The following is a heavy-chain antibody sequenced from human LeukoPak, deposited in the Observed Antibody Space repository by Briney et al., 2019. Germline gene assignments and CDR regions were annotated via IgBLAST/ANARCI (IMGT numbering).Heavy chain of an antibody. CDR2: IDPSDSYT. CDR3: ARHTISDY. V-gene: IGHV5-10-1*01. CDR1: GYSFSSYW. J-gene: IGHJ4*02. D-gene: IGHD3-10*01. Sequence: GESLKISCKGSGYSFSSYWINWVRQMPGKGLEWMGRIDPSDSYTNYNPSFQGHVTISADKSISTAYLQWSSLMASDTAMYYCARHTISDYWGQGTQVTVTS.